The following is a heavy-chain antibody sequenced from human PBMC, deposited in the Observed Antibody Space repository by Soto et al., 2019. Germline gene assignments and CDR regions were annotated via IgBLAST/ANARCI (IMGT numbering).Heavy chain of an antibody. CDR2: INAGNGNT. Sequence: ASVKVSCKASGYTFTSYAMHWVRQAPGQRLEWMGWINAGNGNTKYSQKFQGRVTITRDTSASTAYMELSSLRSEDTAVYYCARSTTTVTTNWFDPWGQGTLVTVSS. CDR3: ARSTTTVTTNWFDP. V-gene: IGHV1-3*01. D-gene: IGHD4-17*01. J-gene: IGHJ5*02. CDR1: GYTFTSYA.